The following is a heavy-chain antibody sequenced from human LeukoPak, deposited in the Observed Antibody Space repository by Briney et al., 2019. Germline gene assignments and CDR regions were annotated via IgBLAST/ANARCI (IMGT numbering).Heavy chain of an antibody. CDR2: ISGSGGST. Sequence: GGSLRLSCAASGFTVSSNYMSWVRQAPGKGLEWVSAISGSGGSTYYADSVKGRFTISRDNSKNTLYLQMNSLRAEDTAVYYCAKAPPNYYDSSGYYSPIDAFDIWVQGTMVTVSS. CDR3: AKAPPNYYDSSGYYSPIDAFDI. CDR1: GFTVSSNY. D-gene: IGHD3-22*01. J-gene: IGHJ3*02. V-gene: IGHV3-23*01.